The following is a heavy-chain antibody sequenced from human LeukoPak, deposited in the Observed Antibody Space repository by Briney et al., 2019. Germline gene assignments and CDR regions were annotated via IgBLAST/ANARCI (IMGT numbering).Heavy chain of an antibody. V-gene: IGHV4-59*01. J-gene: IGHJ4*02. CDR1: GGSISSYY. CDR3: ARSDPIAARDFDY. Sequence: SETLSLTCTVSGGSISSYYWSWIRQPPGKGLEWIGYVYNSGSTNYNPSLKSRVTISVDTSKNQFSLKLSSVTAADTAVYYCARSDPIAARDFDYWGQGTLVTVSS. D-gene: IGHD6-6*01. CDR2: VYNSGST.